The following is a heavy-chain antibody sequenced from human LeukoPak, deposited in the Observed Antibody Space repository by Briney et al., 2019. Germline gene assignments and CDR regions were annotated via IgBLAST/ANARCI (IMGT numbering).Heavy chain of an antibody. CDR3: ARGYYSSSRFDS. CDR2: VNSDGSTT. J-gene: IGHJ4*02. V-gene: IGHV3-74*01. CDR1: GFTFSSYW. D-gene: IGHD6-13*01. Sequence: GGSLRLSCAASGFTFSSYWMHWVRQAPGKGLVWVSRVNSDGSTTNYADSVKGRFTISRDNAENTLYMRMNSLRPEDTAVYYCARGYYSSSRFDSWGQGTLVTVSS.